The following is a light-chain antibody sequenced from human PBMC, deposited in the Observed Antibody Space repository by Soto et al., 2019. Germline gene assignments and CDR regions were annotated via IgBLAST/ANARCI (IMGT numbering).Light chain of an antibody. CDR3: AAWDDSLSGPGV. V-gene: IGLV1-47*01. CDR1: SSNIGVNY. Sequence: QSVFTQPPSASGTPGQRVTISCSGSSSNIGVNYVYWYQQLPGTAPKLLIYRSDQRPSGVPDRFSGSKSGTSASLAISGLRSEDEADYYCAAWDDSLSGPGVFGGGTKVTVL. J-gene: IGLJ3*02. CDR2: RSD.